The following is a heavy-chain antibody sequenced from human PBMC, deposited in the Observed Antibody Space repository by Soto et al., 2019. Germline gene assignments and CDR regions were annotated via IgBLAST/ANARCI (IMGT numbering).Heavy chain of an antibody. Sequence: EVQLVESGGGLVKPGGSLRLSCAASGFTFSSYSMNWVRQAPGKGLEWVSSISSSSSYIYYADSAKGRFTISRDNAKNSRYLQMNSVRGEDTSVYYCARAKDIQQWLVRDYCYMDVWGRGTTVSVSS. J-gene: IGHJ6*03. V-gene: IGHV3-21*01. CDR2: ISSSSSYI. D-gene: IGHD6-19*01. CDR3: ARAKDIQQWLVRDYCYMDV. CDR1: GFTFSSYS.